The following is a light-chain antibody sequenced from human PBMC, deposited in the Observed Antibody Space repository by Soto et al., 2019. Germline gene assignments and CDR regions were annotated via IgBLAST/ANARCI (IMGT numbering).Light chain of an antibody. CDR2: DVS. CDR3: SSYTSSSTPV. Sequence: QPDLNQAASGSGSPGQSSTISCTGTSSDVGGYNYVSWYQQHPGKAPKLMIYDVSNRPSGVSNRFSGSKSGNTASLTISGLQAEDEADYYCSSYTSSSTPVFGGGTKVTVL. V-gene: IGLV2-14*01. J-gene: IGLJ2*01. CDR1: SSDVGGYNY.